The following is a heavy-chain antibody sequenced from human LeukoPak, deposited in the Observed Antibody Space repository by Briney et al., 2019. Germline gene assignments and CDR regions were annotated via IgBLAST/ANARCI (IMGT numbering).Heavy chain of an antibody. CDR1: GYTFTSYA. V-gene: IGHV1-3*03. J-gene: IGHJ4*02. CDR2: INAGNGNT. Sequence: ASVKVSCKASGYTFTSYAMHWVRQAPGQRLEWMGWINAGNGNTKYSQEFQGRVTITRDTSASTAYMELSSLRSEDMAVYYCARALPPHYYYDSSGYDYFDYWGQGTLVTVSS. D-gene: IGHD3-22*01. CDR3: ARALPPHYYYDSSGYDYFDY.